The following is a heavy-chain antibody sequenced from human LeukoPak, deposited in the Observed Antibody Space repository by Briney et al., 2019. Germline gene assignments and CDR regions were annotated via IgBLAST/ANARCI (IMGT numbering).Heavy chain of an antibody. Sequence: SETLSLTCTVSGGSISRYYWSWIRQPPGKGLEWFGYVYDSGTTNYNPSLKSRVTISVDTSKNQFSLKLSSVTAADTAVYYCASRKLGNDYWGQGTLVTVSS. J-gene: IGHJ4*01. CDR2: VYDSGTT. V-gene: IGHV4-59*01. CDR3: ASRKLGNDY. CDR1: GGSISRYY. D-gene: IGHD7-27*01.